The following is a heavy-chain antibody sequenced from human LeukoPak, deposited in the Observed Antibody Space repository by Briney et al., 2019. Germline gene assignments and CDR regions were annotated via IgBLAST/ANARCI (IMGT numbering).Heavy chain of an antibody. CDR3: AKDLLLGATPYDAFDI. D-gene: IGHD1-26*01. CDR2: ISGSGGST. J-gene: IGHJ3*02. V-gene: IGHV3-23*01. CDR1: GFTFSSYA. Sequence: RTGGSLRLSCAASGFTFSSYAMYWVRQAPGKGLEWVSSISGSGGSTYYVDSVKGRFTISRDNPKNTLYLQMSSLRAEDTAVYYCAKDLLLGATPYDAFDIWGQGTMVTVSS.